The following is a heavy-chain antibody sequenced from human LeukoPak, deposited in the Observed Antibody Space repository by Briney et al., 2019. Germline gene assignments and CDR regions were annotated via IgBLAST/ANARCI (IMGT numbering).Heavy chain of an antibody. D-gene: IGHD6-6*01. V-gene: IGHV5-51*01. CDR2: IFPDDSDT. J-gene: IGHJ5*02. CDR1: GYSFTSYW. Sequence: GESLKISCKASGYSFTSYWIGWVRQMPGKGLEWMGIIFPDDSDTRYSPSFQGQVTISADKSINTAYLQWSILKASDTAVYYCARHGSIGARQNWFDPWGQGTLVTVSS. CDR3: ARHGSIGARQNWFDP.